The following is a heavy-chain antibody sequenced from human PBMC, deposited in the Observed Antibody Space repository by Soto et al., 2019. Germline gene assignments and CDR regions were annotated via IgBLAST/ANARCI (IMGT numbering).Heavy chain of an antibody. CDR1: GFTPSNYD. Sequence: QVQMVESAGGVVQPGRSLRLSCAASGFTPSNYDMHWVRQAPGKGLEWVAFISYDGSNEHYADSVKGRFTISRDNSKNTLYLQMNSLRPEDTAVYHCAKGGHHYDASSGAFDIWGQGTAVTVSS. CDR3: AKGGHHYDASSGAFDI. V-gene: IGHV3-30*18. CDR2: ISYDGSNE. D-gene: IGHD3-22*01. J-gene: IGHJ3*02.